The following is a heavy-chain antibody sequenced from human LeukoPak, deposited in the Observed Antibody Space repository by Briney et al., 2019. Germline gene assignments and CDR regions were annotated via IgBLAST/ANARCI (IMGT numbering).Heavy chain of an antibody. D-gene: IGHD3-3*01. Sequence: SVKLSCKASGGTFSSYAISWMRHAPGQGLELMGGIIPIFGTANYAQNFQSRVTITTDESTSTPYMELSSLRSEDTAVYYCARESAVWRAPENDAFDIWGQGTMVTVSS. CDR1: GGTFSSYA. CDR3: ARESAVWRAPENDAFDI. CDR2: IIPIFGTA. V-gene: IGHV1-69*05. J-gene: IGHJ3*02.